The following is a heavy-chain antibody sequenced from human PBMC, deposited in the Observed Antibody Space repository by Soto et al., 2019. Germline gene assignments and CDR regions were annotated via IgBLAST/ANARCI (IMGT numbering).Heavy chain of an antibody. V-gene: IGHV1-58*01. CDR2: IVVGSGNT. J-gene: IGHJ3*02. CDR3: AADSYIVVVPAAMLAFDI. CDR1: GFTFTSFA. D-gene: IGHD2-2*01. Sequence: ASVKVSCKASGFTFTSFAVQWVRQARGQRLEWIGWIVVGSGNTNYAQKFQERVTITRDMSTSTAYMELSSLRSEDTAVYYCAADSYIVVVPAAMLAFDIWGQGTMVTVSS.